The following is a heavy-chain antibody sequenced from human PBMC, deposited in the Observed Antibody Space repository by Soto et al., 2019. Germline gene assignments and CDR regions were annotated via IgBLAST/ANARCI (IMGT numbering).Heavy chain of an antibody. D-gene: IGHD7-27*01. CDR3: ARANCYSEY. CDR1: GGSINNHY. J-gene: IGHJ4*02. CDR2: IYYSGST. Sequence: QVQLQESGPGLVKPSETLSLTCTVSGGSINNHYWSWIRQPPGKGLEWIGYIYYSGSTKYNPSPKRRVTISVDTSKNHFSLNLTSLTAADTAIYYCARANCYSEYWGQGILVTVSS. V-gene: IGHV4-59*11.